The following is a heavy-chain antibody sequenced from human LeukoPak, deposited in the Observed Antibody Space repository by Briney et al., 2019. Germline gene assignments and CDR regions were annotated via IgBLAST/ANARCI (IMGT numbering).Heavy chain of an antibody. Sequence: PSETLSLTCAVYGGSFSGYYWSWIRQPPGKGLEWIGEINHSGSTNYNPSLKSRATISVDTSKNQFSLKLSSVTAADTAVYYCARESPLGYCSGGSCRDVRYYYYYYMDVWGKGTTVTVSS. CDR3: ARESPLGYCSGGSCRDVRYYYYYYMDV. CDR1: GGSFSGYY. CDR2: INHSGST. J-gene: IGHJ6*03. V-gene: IGHV4-34*01. D-gene: IGHD2-15*01.